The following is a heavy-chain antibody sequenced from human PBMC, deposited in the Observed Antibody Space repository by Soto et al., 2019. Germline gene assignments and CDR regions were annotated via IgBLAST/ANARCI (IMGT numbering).Heavy chain of an antibody. V-gene: IGHV1-8*01. CDR1: GYTFTSYD. Sequence: QVQLVQSGAEVKKPGASVKVSCKASGYTFTSYDINWVRQATGQGLEWMGWMNPNSGNTGYAQKFQGRVTMTRNTSISTAYMELSSLRSEDTAVYYCARATSVRYLAKARYYMDVWGKGTTVTVSS. J-gene: IGHJ6*03. CDR3: ARATSVRYLAKARYYMDV. D-gene: IGHD3-9*01. CDR2: MNPNSGNT.